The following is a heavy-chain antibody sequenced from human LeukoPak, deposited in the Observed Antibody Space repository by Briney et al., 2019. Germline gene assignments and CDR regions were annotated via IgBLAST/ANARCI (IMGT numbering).Heavy chain of an antibody. CDR1: GYTFTGYY. Sequence: ASVKVSCKASGYTFTGYYMHWVRQAPGQGLEWMGRINPNSGGTDYAQKFQGRVTMTRDTSISTAYMELSRLRSDDTAVYYCARVGRALGAFDIWGQGTMVTVSS. CDR2: INPNSGGT. J-gene: IGHJ3*02. V-gene: IGHV1-2*06. CDR3: ARVGRALGAFDI.